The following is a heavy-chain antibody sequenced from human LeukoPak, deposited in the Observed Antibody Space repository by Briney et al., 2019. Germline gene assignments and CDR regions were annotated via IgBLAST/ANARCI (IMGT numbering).Heavy chain of an antibody. CDR1: GGSISSYY. J-gene: IGHJ4*02. Sequence: SETLSLTCTVSGGSISSYYWSWIRQPAGKGLEWIGRIYTSGSTNYNPSLKSRVTMSVDTSKNQFSLKLGSVTAADTAVYYCARARLHYGGNEIDYWGQGTLVTVSS. CDR2: IYTSGST. CDR3: ARARLHYGGNEIDY. V-gene: IGHV4-4*07. D-gene: IGHD4-23*01.